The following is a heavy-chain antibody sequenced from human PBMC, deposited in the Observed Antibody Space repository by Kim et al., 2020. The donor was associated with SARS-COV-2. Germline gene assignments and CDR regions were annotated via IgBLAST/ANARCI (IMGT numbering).Heavy chain of an antibody. D-gene: IGHD6-19*01. V-gene: IGHV4-39*01. CDR1: GGSISSSSYY. Sequence: SETLSLTCTVSGGSISSSSYYWGWIRQPPGKGLEWIGSIYYSGSTYYNPSLKSRVTISVDTSKNQFSLKLSSVTAADTAVYYCARRGIAVAATGGNYFDYWGQGTLVTVSS. J-gene: IGHJ4*02. CDR2: IYYSGST. CDR3: ARRGIAVAATGGNYFDY.